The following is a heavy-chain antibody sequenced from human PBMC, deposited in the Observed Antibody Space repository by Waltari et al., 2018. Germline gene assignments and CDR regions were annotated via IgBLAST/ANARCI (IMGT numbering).Heavy chain of an antibody. J-gene: IGHJ4*02. CDR2: ISGSGGST. Sequence: EVQLLESGGGLVQPGGSLRLSCAASGFTFSSYAMSWVRQAPGKGLEWVSAISGSGGSTYYADSVKGRFTISRDNSKNTLYLQMNSLRAEDTAVYYCAKVPYYYDSSGYSQQGYWGQGTLVTVSS. CDR1: GFTFSSYA. D-gene: IGHD3-22*01. CDR3: AKVPYYYDSSGYSQQGY. V-gene: IGHV3-23*01.